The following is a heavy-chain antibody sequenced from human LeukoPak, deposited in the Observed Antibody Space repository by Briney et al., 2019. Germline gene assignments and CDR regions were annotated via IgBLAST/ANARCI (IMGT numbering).Heavy chain of an antibody. CDR1: GFTFRNFA. Sequence: GGSLRLSCAASGFTFRNFAMSWVRQAPGKGLEWVSAISGDGVYIYYIDSVKGRFTTSRDNSRDTLFLQMNSLRAEDTALYYCAKGGADDWGETWGRGTLVTVSS. V-gene: IGHV3-23*01. CDR2: ISGDGVYI. D-gene: IGHD7-27*01. CDR3: AKGGADDWGET. J-gene: IGHJ5*02.